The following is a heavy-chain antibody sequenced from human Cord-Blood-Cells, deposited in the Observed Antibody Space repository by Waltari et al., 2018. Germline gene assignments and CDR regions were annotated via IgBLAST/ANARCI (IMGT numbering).Heavy chain of an antibody. CDR3: AKDPYSSSYYFDY. CDR1: GFTFGTSG. J-gene: IGHJ4*02. CDR2: IRYDGSNK. D-gene: IGHD6-6*01. V-gene: IGHV3-30*02. Sequence: QVQLVESGGGVVQPGGSLRPPGAAAGFTFGTSGMHWARQAPGKGLEWVAFIRYDGSNKYYAYSVKGRFTISRDNSKNTLYLQMNSLRAEDTAVYYCAKDPYSSSYYFDYWGQGTLVTVSS.